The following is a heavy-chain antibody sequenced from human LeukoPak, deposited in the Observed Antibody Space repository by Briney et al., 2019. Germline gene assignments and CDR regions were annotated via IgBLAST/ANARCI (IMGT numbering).Heavy chain of an antibody. J-gene: IGHJ6*02. Sequence: ASVKVSCKASGYTFTSYHLHWVRQAPGQGLEWMGIINPSGGSTSYAQKFQGRVTMTRDTSTSTVYMELSSLRSEDTAVYYCAREGLGVRGGDGMDVWGQGTTVTVSS. CDR3: AREGLGVRGGDGMDV. D-gene: IGHD3-10*01. CDR2: INPSGGST. V-gene: IGHV1-46*01. CDR1: GYTFTSYH.